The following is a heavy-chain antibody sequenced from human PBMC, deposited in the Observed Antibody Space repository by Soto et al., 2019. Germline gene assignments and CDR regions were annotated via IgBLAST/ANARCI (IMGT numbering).Heavy chain of an antibody. J-gene: IGHJ4*02. CDR3: AKDIASSGWYSLDY. Sequence: GGSLRLSCVASGFILSTYAMSWVRQAPGKGLEWVSGITGSGGSRYYAESVKGRFTISRDNGKDSLYRQMNSLRTEDTAFYYCAKDIASSGWYSLDYWGQGTLVRVSS. CDR1: GFILSTYA. V-gene: IGHV3-23*01. CDR2: ITGSGGSR. D-gene: IGHD6-19*01.